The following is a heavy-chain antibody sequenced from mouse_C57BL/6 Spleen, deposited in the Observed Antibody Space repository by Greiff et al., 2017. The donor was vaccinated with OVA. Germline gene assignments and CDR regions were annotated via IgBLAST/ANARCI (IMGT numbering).Heavy chain of an antibody. Sequence: QVQLQQPGAELVKPGASVKLSCKASGYTFTSYWMQWVKQRPGQGLEWIGEIDPSDSYTNYNQKFKGKATLTVDTSSSTAYMQLSSLTAEDSAVYYCARGRVRKTTVVREAMDYWGQGTSVTVSS. V-gene: IGHV1-50*01. J-gene: IGHJ4*01. CDR2: IDPSDSYT. CDR3: ARGRVRKTTVVREAMDY. CDR1: GYTFTSYW. D-gene: IGHD1-1*01.